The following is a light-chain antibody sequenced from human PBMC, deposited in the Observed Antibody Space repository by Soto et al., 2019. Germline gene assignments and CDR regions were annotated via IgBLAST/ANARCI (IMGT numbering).Light chain of an antibody. CDR3: QQYNNWPYT. CDR2: GAS. Sequence: EIVMTQSPATLSVSPGERATLSCRASQSVSSNLAWYQQKPGQAPRLLIYGASTRATGIPARFSGSGSGTEFTHTISSLQSEDCAVDYGQQYNNWPYTFGQGTKLEIK. V-gene: IGKV3-15*01. J-gene: IGKJ2*01. CDR1: QSVSSN.